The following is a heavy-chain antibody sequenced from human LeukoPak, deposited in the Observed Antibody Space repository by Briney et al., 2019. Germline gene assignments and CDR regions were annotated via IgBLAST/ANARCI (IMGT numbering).Heavy chain of an antibody. D-gene: IGHD3-10*01. J-gene: IGHJ5*02. CDR1: GGTFSSYA. CDR2: IIPILGIA. V-gene: IGHV1-69*04. CDR3: ARGGANYYGSGSYDWFDP. Sequence: SVKVSCKASGGTFSSYAISWVRQAPGQGLEWMGRIIPILGIANYAQKFQGRVTITADKSTSTAYMELSSLRSEDTAVYYCARGGANYYGSGSYDWFDPWGQGTLVTVSS.